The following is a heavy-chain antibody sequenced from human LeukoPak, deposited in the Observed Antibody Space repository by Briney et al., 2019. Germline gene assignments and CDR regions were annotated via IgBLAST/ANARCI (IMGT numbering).Heavy chain of an antibody. CDR2: ISYDGSNK. D-gene: IGHD3-22*01. CDR3: ARVPGYDSSGYFDY. Sequence: PGGSLRLSCAASGFTFSSYAMHWVRQAPGKGLEWVAVISYDGSNKYYADSVKGRFTISRDNSKNTLYPQMNSLRAEDTAVYYCARVPGYDSSGYFDYWGQRTLVTVSS. CDR1: GFTFSSYA. V-gene: IGHV3-30*04. J-gene: IGHJ4*02.